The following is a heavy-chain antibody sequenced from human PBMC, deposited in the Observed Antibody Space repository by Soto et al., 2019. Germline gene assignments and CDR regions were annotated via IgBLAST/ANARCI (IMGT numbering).Heavy chain of an antibody. CDR3: ARESRITMVRGVYYYYGMDV. D-gene: IGHD3-10*01. CDR1: GGSISSYY. Sequence: SETLSLTCTVSGGSISSYYWSWIRQPPGKGLEWIGYIYYSGSTNYNPSLKSRVTISVDTSKNQFSLKLSSVTAADTAVYHCARESRITMVRGVYYYYGMDVWGQGTTVTVSS. CDR2: IYYSGST. J-gene: IGHJ6*02. V-gene: IGHV4-59*01.